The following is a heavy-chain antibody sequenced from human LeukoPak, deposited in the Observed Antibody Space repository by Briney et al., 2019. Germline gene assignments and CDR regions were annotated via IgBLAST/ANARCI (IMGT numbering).Heavy chain of an antibody. CDR2: IYYSGST. CDR1: GGSISSGGYY. J-gene: IGHJ4*02. Sequence: SETLSLTCTVSGGSISSGGYYWSWIRQHPGKGLEWIGYIYYSGSTYYNPSLKSRVTISVDTSKNRFSLKLSSVTAADTAVYYCARVAYYDSSGYQNFDYWGQGTLATVSS. V-gene: IGHV4-31*03. CDR3: ARVAYYDSSGYQNFDY. D-gene: IGHD3-22*01.